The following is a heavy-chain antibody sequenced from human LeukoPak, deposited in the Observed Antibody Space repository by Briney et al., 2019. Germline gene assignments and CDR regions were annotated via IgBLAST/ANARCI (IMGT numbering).Heavy chain of an antibody. J-gene: IGHJ4*02. CDR3: ARDRCSGGSCYFDY. CDR1: DFTLSSYS. CDR2: ITSTSTI. Sequence: GGSLRLSCAASDFTLSSYSMNWVRQAPGKGLEWVSLITSTSTIYYADSVKGRFTISRDNGKNSLYLQMNSLRDEDTAVYYCARDRCSGGSCYFDYWGQGTLVTVSS. V-gene: IGHV3-48*02. D-gene: IGHD2-15*01.